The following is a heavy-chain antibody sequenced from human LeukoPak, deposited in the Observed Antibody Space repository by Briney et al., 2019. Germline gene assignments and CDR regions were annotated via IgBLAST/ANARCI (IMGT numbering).Heavy chain of an antibody. D-gene: IGHD3-9*01. CDR3: AKELGILTGYPSFDY. Sequence: GGSLRLSCAASGFTFSSYGMHWVRQAPGKGLEGVAVISYDGSNKYYADSVKGRFTIYRDNSKNTLYLQMSSLRAEDTAVFYCAKELGILTGYPSFDYWGQGTLVTVSS. CDR1: GFTFSSYG. CDR2: ISYDGSNK. V-gene: IGHV3-30*18. J-gene: IGHJ4*02.